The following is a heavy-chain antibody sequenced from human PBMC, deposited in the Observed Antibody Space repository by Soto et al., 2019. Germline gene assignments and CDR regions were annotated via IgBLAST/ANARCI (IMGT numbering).Heavy chain of an antibody. V-gene: IGHV1-69*01. CDR2: IIPIFGTA. J-gene: IGHJ5*02. D-gene: IGHD1-1*01. Sequence: QVQLVQSGAEVKKPGSSVKVSCKASGGTFSSYAISWVRQAPGQGLEWMGGIIPIFGTANYAQKFQGRVTITADESTSTAYMELSSLRSEATAVYYCASCPNWNDGFSWFDPWGQGTLVTVSS. CDR1: GGTFSSYA. CDR3: ASCPNWNDGFSWFDP.